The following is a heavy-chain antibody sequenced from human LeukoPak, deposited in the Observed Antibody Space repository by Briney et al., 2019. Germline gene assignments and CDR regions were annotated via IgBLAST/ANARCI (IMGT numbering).Heavy chain of an antibody. CDR3: ASEPYGAGSFLGAFDI. J-gene: IGHJ3*02. D-gene: IGHD3-10*01. Sequence: SETLSLTCTVSGGSISRSSYYWGWIRQPPGKGLEWIATIYYSGSTYYNPSLKSRVTISIDTSKNQFSLKLSSVTAADTAVYYCASEPYGAGSFLGAFDIWGQGTMVTVSS. CDR1: GGSISRSSYY. CDR2: IYYSGST. V-gene: IGHV4-39*01.